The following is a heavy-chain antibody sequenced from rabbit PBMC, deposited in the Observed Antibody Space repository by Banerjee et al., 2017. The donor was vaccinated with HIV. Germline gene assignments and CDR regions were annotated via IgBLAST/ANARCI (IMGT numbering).Heavy chain of an antibody. J-gene: IGHJ4*01. CDR3: ARTTGYVDDGDGYLHL. D-gene: IGHD2-1*01. CDR1: GLDFSSSYW. V-gene: IGHV1S43*01. Sequence: QEQLEESGGGLVKPGGSLTLTCKASGLDFSSSYWICWVRQAPGKGLEWIGCIYTGSGATYYASWVNGRFTISRSTSLNTVTLQMTSLTAADTATYFCARTTGYVDDGDGYLHLWGPGTLVTVS. CDR2: IYTGSGAT.